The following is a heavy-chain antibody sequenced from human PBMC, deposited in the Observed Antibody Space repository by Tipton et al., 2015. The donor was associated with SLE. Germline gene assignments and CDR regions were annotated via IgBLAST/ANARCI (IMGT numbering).Heavy chain of an antibody. D-gene: IGHD2-15*01. Sequence: TLSLTCTVSGGSICGYYWSWIRQPAGKGLEWIGRIYYSGSTNYNPSLKSRVTISVDTSTNQFSLKLRSVTAADTTVYYCARDRTRCSGGSCSDAVDVWGQGTTVTVFS. CDR1: GGSICGYY. CDR2: IYYSGST. CDR3: ARDRTRCSGGSCSDAVDV. J-gene: IGHJ6*02. V-gene: IGHV4-4*07.